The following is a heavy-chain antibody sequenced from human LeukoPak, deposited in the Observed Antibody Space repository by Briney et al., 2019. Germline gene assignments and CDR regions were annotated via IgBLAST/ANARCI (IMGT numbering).Heavy chain of an antibody. Sequence: GGSLRLSCAASGFTFNTYSMNWVRQAPGKGLEWLSYVKSGNYDIQYADSVTGRFTVSRDSATNSLYLQMNDLKAEDTAVYYCARDSDWAFDYWGQGSLVTVSS. CDR1: GFTFNTYS. D-gene: IGHD3-9*01. CDR2: VKSGNYDI. CDR3: ARDSDWAFDY. J-gene: IGHJ4*02. V-gene: IGHV3-48*01.